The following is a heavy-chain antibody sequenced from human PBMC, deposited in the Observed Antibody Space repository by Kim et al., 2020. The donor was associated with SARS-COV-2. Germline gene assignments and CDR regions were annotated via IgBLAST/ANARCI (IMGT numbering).Heavy chain of an antibody. CDR1: GFTFSTYG. CDR3: AKDFNLGPTWDY. CDR2: MSNDGRHK. D-gene: IGHD1-26*01. J-gene: IGHJ4*02. Sequence: GESLRLSCAVSGFTFSTYGMHWVRQAPGKGLEWVAAMSNDGRHKEYADSVKGRFTISRDNSKNTLFLQMNSLRVDDTAVYFCAKDFNLGPTWDYWGQGTL. V-gene: IGHV3-30*18.